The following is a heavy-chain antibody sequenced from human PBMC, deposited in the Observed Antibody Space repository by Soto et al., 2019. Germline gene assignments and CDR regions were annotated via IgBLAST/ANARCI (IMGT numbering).Heavy chain of an antibody. V-gene: IGHV1-18*01. D-gene: IGHD6-13*01. CDR1: GYTFTSYG. CDR2: ISAYNGNT. Sequence: ASVKVSCKASGYTFTSYGISWVRQAPGQGLEWMGWISAYNGNTNYAQKLQGRVTMTTDTSTSTAYMELRSLRSDDTAVYYCARDQSSRGYYYGMGVWGQGTTVTVSS. CDR3: ARDQSSRGYYYGMGV. J-gene: IGHJ6*02.